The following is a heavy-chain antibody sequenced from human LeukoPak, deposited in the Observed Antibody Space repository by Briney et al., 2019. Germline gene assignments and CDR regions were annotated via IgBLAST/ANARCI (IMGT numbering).Heavy chain of an antibody. J-gene: IGHJ6*03. CDR2: INHSGST. Sequence: SETLSLTCAVYGGSFSGYYWSWIRQPPGKGLEWIGEINHSGSTNYNPSLKSRVTISVDTSKNQFSLKLSSVTAADTGVYYCAREGTKRPYYYYYMDVWGKGTTVTVSS. CDR1: GGSFSGYY. CDR3: AREGTKRPYYYYYMDV. D-gene: IGHD1-7*01. V-gene: IGHV4-34*01.